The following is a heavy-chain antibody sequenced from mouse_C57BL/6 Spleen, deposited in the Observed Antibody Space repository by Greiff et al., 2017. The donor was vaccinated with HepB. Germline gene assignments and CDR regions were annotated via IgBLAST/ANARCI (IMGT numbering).Heavy chain of an antibody. D-gene: IGHD1-1*01. V-gene: IGHV10-1*01. CDR3: VRNIIDPYYYAMYY. J-gene: IGHJ4*01. CDR1: GFSFNTYA. Sequence: EVKLMESGGGLVQPKGSLKLSCAASGFSFNTYAMNWVRQAPGKGLEWVARIRSKSNNYATYYADSVKDRFTISRDDSESMLYLHMNNLKTEDTAMYYCVRNIIDPYYYAMYYWGLGTPVTVSS. CDR2: IRSKSNNYAT.